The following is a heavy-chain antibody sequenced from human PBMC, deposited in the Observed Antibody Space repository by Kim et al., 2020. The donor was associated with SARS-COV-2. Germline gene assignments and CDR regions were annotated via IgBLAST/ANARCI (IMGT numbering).Heavy chain of an antibody. J-gene: IGHJ4*01. D-gene: IGHD3-16*01. CDR2: INSGSSNK. CDR1: GFTFSSYS. CDR3: ARGLGGVILSLSDY. V-gene: IGHV3-21*01. Sequence: GGSLRLSCAASGFTFSSYSMNWVRQAPGKGLEWVSAINSGSSNKYYADSVKGRFTISGDNSKNSLYLQMNSLRAEDTAVYYCARGLGGVILSLSDYCG.